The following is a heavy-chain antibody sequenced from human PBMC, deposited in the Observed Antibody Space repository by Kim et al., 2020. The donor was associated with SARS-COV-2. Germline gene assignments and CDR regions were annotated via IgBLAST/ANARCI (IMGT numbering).Heavy chain of an antibody. CDR3: AASIAADPFDY. D-gene: IGHD6-13*01. CDR1: GYSISSGYY. CDR2: IYHSGST. Sequence: SETLSLTCTVSGYSISSGYYWGWIRQPPGKGLEWIGSIYHSGSTYYNPSLKSRVTISVDTSKNQFSLKLSSVTAADTAVYYCAASIAADPFDYWGQGTLVTVSS. V-gene: IGHV4-38-2*02. J-gene: IGHJ4*02.